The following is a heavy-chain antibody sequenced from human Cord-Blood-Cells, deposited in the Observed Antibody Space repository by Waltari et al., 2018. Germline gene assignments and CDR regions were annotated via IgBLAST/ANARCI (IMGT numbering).Heavy chain of an antibody. CDR3: ASAKTDIVVVPAAMHYYYYYGMDV. V-gene: IGHV4-31*03. CDR2: IYYSGST. J-gene: IGHJ6*02. CDR1: GGSISSGGYY. Sequence: QVQLQESGPGLVKPSQTLSLTCTVSGGSISSGGYYWSWIRQHPGKGLEWIGYIYYSGSTYYNPSLKSRVTISVDTSKNQFSLKLSSVTAADTAVYYCASAKTDIVVVPAAMHYYYYYGMDVWGQG. D-gene: IGHD2-2*01.